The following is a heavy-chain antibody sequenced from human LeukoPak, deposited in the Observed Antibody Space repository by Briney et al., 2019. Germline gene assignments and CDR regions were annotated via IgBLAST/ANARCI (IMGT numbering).Heavy chain of an antibody. D-gene: IGHD2-15*01. Sequence: GGSLRLSCAASGFTFSSYEMNCVRQAPRKGLEGVSYISSSGYLVYYADSVRARLTFSRDNAKNSLYLQMNRLRAEDTAVYYCARVGRDSQHLDYWGPGTLVTVSS. CDR3: ARVGRDSQHLDY. V-gene: IGHV3-48*03. CDR2: ISSSGYLV. CDR1: GFTFSSYE. J-gene: IGHJ4*02.